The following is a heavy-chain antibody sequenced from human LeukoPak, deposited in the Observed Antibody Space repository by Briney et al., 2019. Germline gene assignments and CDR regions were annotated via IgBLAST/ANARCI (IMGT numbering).Heavy chain of an antibody. CDR3: ARRHSYCTSSSCYLYFDN. CDR2: IYPQDSDT. CDR1: GYSFATYW. Sequence: GESLKISCNGSGYSFATYWIGWVRQMPGKGLEWMGDIYPQDSDTKYSPSFQGQVTISADTSLNTAYLHWSSLQASGTAIYFCARRHSYCTSSSCYLYFDNWGQGALVTVSS. D-gene: IGHD2-2*01. V-gene: IGHV5-51*01. J-gene: IGHJ4*02.